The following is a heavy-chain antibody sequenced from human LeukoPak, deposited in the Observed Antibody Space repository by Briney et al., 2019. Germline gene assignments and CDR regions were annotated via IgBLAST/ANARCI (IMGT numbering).Heavy chain of an antibody. J-gene: IGHJ4*02. Sequence: SETLSLTCAVSGTSFSSYYWSWIRQSPEKGLEWIEEINHSGYTNNNPSLKSRVTMSIDTSNNRFSLRLSSVTAADTAVYFCARMTTGHDYWGQGILVTVSS. V-gene: IGHV4-34*01. CDR2: INHSGYT. CDR3: ARMTTGHDY. CDR1: GTSFSSYY. D-gene: IGHD4-17*01.